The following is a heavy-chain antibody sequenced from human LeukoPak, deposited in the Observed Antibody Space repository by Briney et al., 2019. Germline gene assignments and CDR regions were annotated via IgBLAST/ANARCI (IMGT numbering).Heavy chain of an antibody. J-gene: IGHJ4*02. CDR3: AKDPRYASSGYYYQSFXX. Sequence: KTAGSLRLSCAASGFTFRSYAMSWVRQAPGKGLEWVSAISDSGGSKYYADSVKGRFTISRDNSKHPLYLQMNSLRAADTAVYYXAKDPRYASSGYYYQSFXXWGQXTLVTX. D-gene: IGHD3-22*01. CDR1: GFTFRSYA. CDR2: ISDSGGSK. V-gene: IGHV3-23*01.